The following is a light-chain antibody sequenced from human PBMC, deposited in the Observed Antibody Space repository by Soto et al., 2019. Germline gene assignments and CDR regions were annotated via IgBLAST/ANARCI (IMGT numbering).Light chain of an antibody. Sequence: DIQMTQSPSTLSASVGERATITCRASQSISTWLAWYQQKPGKAPKLLIYKASSVESGVPSRFSGSGSGTEFTLTISSLQPDDFATYYCQQYNSSLYTFGQGTKLEIK. V-gene: IGKV1-5*03. CDR3: QQYNSSLYT. J-gene: IGKJ2*01. CDR2: KAS. CDR1: QSISTW.